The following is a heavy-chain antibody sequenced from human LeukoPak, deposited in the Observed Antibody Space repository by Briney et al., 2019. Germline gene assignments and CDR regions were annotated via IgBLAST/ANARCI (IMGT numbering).Heavy chain of an antibody. CDR3: ARVGYSSSWYYEYYYYYMDV. D-gene: IGHD6-13*01. CDR2: MNPSSGNA. Sequence: ASVKVSCKASGYTFTSYDINWVRQATGQGPEWMGWMNPSSGNAGYAPKFQGRVTMTRDTSISTAYMELSSLRSEDTAVYYCARVGYSSSWYYEYYYYYMDVWGKGTTVTVSS. V-gene: IGHV1-8*02. CDR1: GYTFTSYD. J-gene: IGHJ6*03.